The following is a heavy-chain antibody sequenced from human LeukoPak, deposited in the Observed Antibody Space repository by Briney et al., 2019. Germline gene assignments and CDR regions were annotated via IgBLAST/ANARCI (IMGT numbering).Heavy chain of an antibody. CDR1: GYSISSGYY. CDR3: AANGALDRGLD. V-gene: IGHV4-38-2*02. D-gene: IGHD3-10*01. J-gene: IGHJ4*02. CDR2: INHSGST. Sequence: PSETLSLTCTVSGYSISSGYYWSWIRQPPGKGLEWIGEINHSGSTNYNPSLKSRVTISVDTSKNQFSLKLSSVTAADTAVYYCAANGALDRGLDWGQGTLVTVSS.